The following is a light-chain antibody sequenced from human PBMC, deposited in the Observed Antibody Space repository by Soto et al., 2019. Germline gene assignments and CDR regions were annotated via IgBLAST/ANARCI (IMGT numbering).Light chain of an antibody. J-gene: IGKJ1*01. CDR2: DAS. V-gene: IGKV3-11*01. Sequence: EIVMTQSPATLSVSQGERATLSCRASQSVSSYLAWYQQKPGQAPRLLIYDASKRASGVPAKFSGSGSGTDFTLTISDLEPADFGLYYCQQRLNWPPNFGQGTKVDI. CDR3: QQRLNWPPN. CDR1: QSVSSY.